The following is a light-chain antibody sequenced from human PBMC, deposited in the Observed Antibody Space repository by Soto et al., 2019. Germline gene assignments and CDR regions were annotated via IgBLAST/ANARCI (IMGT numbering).Light chain of an antibody. CDR1: QSVSSK. CDR2: GAS. J-gene: IGKJ2*01. CDR3: QQYNKWPPYT. V-gene: IGKV3-15*01. Sequence: EIVMTQSPANLSVSPGERATVSCRASQSVSSKLAWYQQKPGQGPRLLIYGASTRATSIPARFSGSGSGTEFTLTINSLQSEDFAVYYCQQYNKWPPYTFSQGTKLEIK.